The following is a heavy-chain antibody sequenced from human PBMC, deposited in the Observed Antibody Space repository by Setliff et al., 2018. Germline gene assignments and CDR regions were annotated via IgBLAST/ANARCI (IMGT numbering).Heavy chain of an antibody. V-gene: IGHV4-39*01. J-gene: IGHJ4*01. Sequence: CTVSGGSISGSSSFWGWIRQPTGKGMEWIGSVYYSGSTYYNPSLKSRVTISVDTSKNQFSLELRSVTVADTATYYCVRPGGTTVVARHFDYWGSGILVTVSS. CDR2: VYYSGST. D-gene: IGHD2-15*01. CDR1: GGSISGSSSF. CDR3: VRPGGTTVVARHFDY.